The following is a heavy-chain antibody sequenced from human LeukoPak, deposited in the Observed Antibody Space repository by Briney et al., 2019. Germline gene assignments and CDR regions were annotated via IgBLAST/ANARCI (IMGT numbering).Heavy chain of an antibody. CDR2: ISSSGSTI. Sequence: GGSLRLSCAVSGFTFSSYSMCWVRQAPGKGLEWVSYISSSGSTIYYADSVKGRFTISRDNAKNSLYLQMNSLRAEDTAVYYCAELGITMIGGVWGKGTTVTISS. CDR1: GFTFSSYS. D-gene: IGHD3-10*02. CDR3: AELGITMIGGV. J-gene: IGHJ6*04. V-gene: IGHV3-48*04.